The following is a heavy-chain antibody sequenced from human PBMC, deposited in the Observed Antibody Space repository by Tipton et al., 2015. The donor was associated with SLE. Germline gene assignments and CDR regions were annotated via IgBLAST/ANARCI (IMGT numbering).Heavy chain of an antibody. CDR1: GDSISNSPYY. CDR2: IYYSGST. J-gene: IGHJ4*02. CDR3: ARQGTGFGSGRDDY. D-gene: IGHD1-14*01. V-gene: IGHV4-39*01. Sequence: TLSLTCTVSGDSISNSPYYWGWIRQPPGKEPEWIGSIYYSGSTYYTPSLKSRVTASVNTSKNQFSLSLYSVTVDDTAVYYCARQGTGFGSGRDDYWGQGILVTVSS.